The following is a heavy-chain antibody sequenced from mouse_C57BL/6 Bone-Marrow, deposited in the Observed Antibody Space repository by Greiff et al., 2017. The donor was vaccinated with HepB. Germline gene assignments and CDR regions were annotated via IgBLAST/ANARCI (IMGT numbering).Heavy chain of an antibody. CDR3: ARGPYGSSYWYFDV. CDR2: ISSGSSTI. CDR1: GFTFSDYG. Sequence: EVNVVESGGGLVKPGGSLKLSCADSGFTFSDYGMHWVRQAPEKGLEWVAYISSGSSTIYYADTVKGRFTISRDNAKNTLFLQMTSLRSEDTAMYYCARGPYGSSYWYFDVWGTGTTVTVSS. D-gene: IGHD1-1*01. J-gene: IGHJ1*03. V-gene: IGHV5-17*01.